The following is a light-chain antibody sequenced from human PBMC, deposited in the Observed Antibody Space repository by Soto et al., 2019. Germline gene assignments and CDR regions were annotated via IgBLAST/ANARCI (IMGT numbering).Light chain of an antibody. CDR3: QQYNNWPPL. J-gene: IGKJ4*01. Sequence: EIVMTQSPATLSVSPGERATLSCRASQSVSSNLAWYQQTPGQAPRLLIYGASTRATGIPARFSGSGSGTEFTVTISSLQSEDFAVYYCQQYNNWPPLFGGGTKVEIK. CDR2: GAS. CDR1: QSVSSN. V-gene: IGKV3-15*01.